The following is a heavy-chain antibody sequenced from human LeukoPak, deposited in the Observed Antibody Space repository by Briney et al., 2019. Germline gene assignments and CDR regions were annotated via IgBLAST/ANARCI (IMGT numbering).Heavy chain of an antibody. CDR2: IYSGGST. CDR1: GFTISSNY. D-gene: IGHD4-17*01. Sequence: GGSLRLSCAASGFTISSNYMSWVRQAPGKGLEWVSVIYSGGSTYYADSVKGRFTISRDNSKNTLYLQMNSLRAEDTAVYYCARDGHGDYYFDYWGQGTLVTVSS. J-gene: IGHJ4*02. CDR3: ARDGHGDYYFDY. V-gene: IGHV3-53*01.